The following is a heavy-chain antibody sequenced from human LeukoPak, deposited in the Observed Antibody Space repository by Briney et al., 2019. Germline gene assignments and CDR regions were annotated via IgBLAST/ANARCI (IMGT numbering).Heavy chain of an antibody. CDR2: ISNSETT. J-gene: IGHJ5*02. CDR3: ARGYCSDERCPVFPS. CDR1: GGSVTSYY. Sequence: SETLSLTCSVSGGSVTSYYWNWVRQTPGKGLEWIGYISNSETTDYGPSFKSRVTLSLDTSKNQFSLKLSSVTAADTGVYYCARGYCSDERCPVFPSWGQGTLVTVSS. V-gene: IGHV4-59*02. D-gene: IGHD2-15*01.